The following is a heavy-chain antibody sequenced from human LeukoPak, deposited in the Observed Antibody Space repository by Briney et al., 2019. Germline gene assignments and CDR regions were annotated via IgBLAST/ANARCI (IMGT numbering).Heavy chain of an antibody. CDR2: IYPGDSDT. J-gene: IGHJ4*02. CDR1: GYSFTSSW. Sequence: GESLKISCKGSGYSFTSSWIGWVRQMPEKGLEWMGIIYPGDSDTRYSPSFQGQVTISADKSISTAYLQRSSLKASDTAMYYCATLGLNSGSYFGFDYWGQGTLVTVSS. CDR3: ATLGLNSGSYFGFDY. D-gene: IGHD1-26*01. V-gene: IGHV5-51*01.